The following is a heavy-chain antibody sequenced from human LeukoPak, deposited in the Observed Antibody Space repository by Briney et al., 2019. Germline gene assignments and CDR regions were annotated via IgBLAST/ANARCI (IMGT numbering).Heavy chain of an antibody. D-gene: IGHD6-13*01. CDR3: ARTTEAHSWRTRYYDYYMDV. V-gene: IGHV4-38-2*01. CDR2: IYYSGST. J-gene: IGHJ6*03. Sequence: GSLRLSCAASGFTFSSYAMSWVRQAPGKGLEWIGSIYYSGSTYYNPSLKSRVTISVDTSKNQFSLKLSSVTAADTAVYYCARTTEAHSWRTRYYDYYMDVWGKGTTVTVSS. CDR1: GFTFSSYA.